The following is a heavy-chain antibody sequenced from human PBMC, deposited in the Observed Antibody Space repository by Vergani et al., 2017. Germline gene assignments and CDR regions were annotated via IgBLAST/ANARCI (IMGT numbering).Heavy chain of an antibody. CDR2: ISGSGGST. J-gene: IGHJ4*02. CDR1: GFTFSSYA. V-gene: IGHV3-23*01. D-gene: IGHD3-10*01. Sequence: EVQLLESGGGLVQPGGSLRLSCAASGFTFSSYAMSWVRQAPGKGLEWVSAISGSGGSTYYADSVKGRFTISRDNSKNTLYLQMNSLRAEDTALYYCAKDPGGLGTYFHYWGQGTLVTVSS. CDR3: AKDPGGLGTYFHY.